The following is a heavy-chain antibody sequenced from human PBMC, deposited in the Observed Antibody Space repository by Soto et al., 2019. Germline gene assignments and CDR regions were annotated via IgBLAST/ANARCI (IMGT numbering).Heavy chain of an antibody. V-gene: IGHV4-39*01. Sequence: SETLSLTCSVSDDSINSDKYDWGWIRQPPGKGLEWIGSIYYRGNAYYNPSLQTRVTISLNKSKSQFSLKLNSVTAADSAVYFCARLEGLATISYYFDFWGPGALVTVSS. CDR1: DDSINSDKYD. CDR2: IYYRGNA. J-gene: IGHJ4*02. D-gene: IGHD5-12*01. CDR3: ARLEGLATISYYFDF.